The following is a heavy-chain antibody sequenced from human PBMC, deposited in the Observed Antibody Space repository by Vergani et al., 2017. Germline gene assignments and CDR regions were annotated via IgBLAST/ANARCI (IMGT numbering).Heavy chain of an antibody. D-gene: IGHD6-19*01. J-gene: IGHJ6*02. CDR3: ARQVAVAGKWWGPDYYDGIDV. Sequence: EVQLVQSGAEVKKPGESLRISCKGSGYSFTSYWISWVRQMPGKGLEWMGRIDPRYTYTNYSPSFQGHVTISADKSISTAYLQWSSLKASDTAMYYCARQVAVAGKWWGPDYYDGIDVWGQGTTVTGSS. V-gene: IGHV5-10-1*01. CDR1: GYSFTSYW. CDR2: IDPRYTYT.